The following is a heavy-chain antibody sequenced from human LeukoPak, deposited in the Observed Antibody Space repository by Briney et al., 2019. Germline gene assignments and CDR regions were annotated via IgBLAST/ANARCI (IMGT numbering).Heavy chain of an antibody. V-gene: IGHV3-30*04. CDR3: ARDLRGMVAATLDY. CDR1: GFIFSSYA. D-gene: IGHD2-15*01. CDR2: ISYDGTNK. Sequence: GGSLRLSCAASGFIFSSYAIHWVRLAPGKGLEWVAVISYDGTNKNYADSVKGRFTISRDNSKNTLSLQMNSLRVENTALYYCARDLRGMVAATLDYWGQGTLVTASS. J-gene: IGHJ4*02.